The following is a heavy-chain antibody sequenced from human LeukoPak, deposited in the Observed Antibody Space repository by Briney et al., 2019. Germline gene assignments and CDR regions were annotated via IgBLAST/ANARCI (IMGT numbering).Heavy chain of an antibody. D-gene: IGHD3-3*01. CDR2: IHYSGST. CDR1: SGSITNYY. Sequence: SETLSLTCTVSSGSITNYYWSWIRQPPGKTLEWIGFIHYSGSTNYNPSLTSRVTMSVDTSKNQFSLKLSSVTAADTAVYYCARGAHLIYDFWSGYPGGAFDIWGQGTMVTVSS. V-gene: IGHV4-59*12. J-gene: IGHJ3*02. CDR3: ARGAHLIYDFWSGYPGGAFDI.